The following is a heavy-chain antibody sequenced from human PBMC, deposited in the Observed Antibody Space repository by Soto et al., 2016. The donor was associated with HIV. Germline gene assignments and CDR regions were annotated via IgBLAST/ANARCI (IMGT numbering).Heavy chain of an antibody. CDR3: TRRAGERGPFDY. V-gene: IGHV3-73*01. CDR1: GFTFSGSA. CDR2: IRSKANSYAT. J-gene: IGHJ4*02. D-gene: IGHD3-10*01. Sequence: EVQLVESGGGLVQPGGSLKLSCAASGFTFSGSAMHWVRQASGKGLEWVGRIRSKANSYATAYAASVEGRFTISRDDSKNTAYLQMNSLKTEDTAVYYCTRRAGERGPFDYWGQGTLVTVSS.